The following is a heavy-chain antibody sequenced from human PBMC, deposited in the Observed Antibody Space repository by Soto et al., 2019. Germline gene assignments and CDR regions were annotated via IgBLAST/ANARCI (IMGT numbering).Heavy chain of an antibody. V-gene: IGHV3-23*01. CDR1: GFTFRSYA. Sequence: GGSLRLSCAASGFTFRSYAMSWVRQAPGKGLEWVSAISGSGGSTYYADSVKGRFTVSRDNSKNTLYLQMNSLRAEDTAVYYCAKGPNFREWLVTNKWFDPWAQGTLVTVSS. D-gene: IGHD6-19*01. CDR3: AKGPNFREWLVTNKWFDP. CDR2: ISGSGGST. J-gene: IGHJ5*02.